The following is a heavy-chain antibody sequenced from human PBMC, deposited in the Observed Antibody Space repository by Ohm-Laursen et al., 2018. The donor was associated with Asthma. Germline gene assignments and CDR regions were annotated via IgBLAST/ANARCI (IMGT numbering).Heavy chain of an antibody. CDR3: ARAYGGNSGAFDI. V-gene: IGHV1-69*13. Sequence: SVKVSCKASGGTFSSYAISWVRQAPGHGLEWMGGIIPMFAIANYAQKFQGRVTITADESTSTAYMELSSLRSEDTAVYYCARAYGGNSGAFDIWGQGTMVTVSS. D-gene: IGHD4-23*01. CDR2: IIPMFAIA. J-gene: IGHJ3*02. CDR1: GGTFSSYA.